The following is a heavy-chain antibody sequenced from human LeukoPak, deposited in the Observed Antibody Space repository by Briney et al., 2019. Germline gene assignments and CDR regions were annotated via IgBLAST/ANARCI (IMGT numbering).Heavy chain of an antibody. V-gene: IGHV5-51*01. CDR1: GYSFTSYW. CDR2: IYPGDSDT. Sequence: GESLKISCKGSGYSFTSYWIGWVRQLPGKGLEWMGIIYPGDSDTRYSPSFQGQVTISADKSISTAYLQWSSLKASDTAMYYCARPSAAMVSNYYFDYWGQGTLVTVSS. D-gene: IGHD5-18*01. CDR3: ARPSAAMVSNYYFDY. J-gene: IGHJ4*02.